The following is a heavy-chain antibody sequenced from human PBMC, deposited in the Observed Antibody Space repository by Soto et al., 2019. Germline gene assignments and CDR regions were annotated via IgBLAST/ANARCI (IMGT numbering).Heavy chain of an antibody. Sequence: GASVKVSCKASGGTFSSYTISWVRQAPGQGLEWMGRIIPILGIANYAQKFQGRVTITADKSTSTAYMELSSLRSEDTAVYYCAREGRYCSGGSCYSPDAFDIWGQGTMVTVSS. CDR3: AREGRYCSGGSCYSPDAFDI. V-gene: IGHV1-69*04. CDR2: IIPILGIA. J-gene: IGHJ3*02. D-gene: IGHD2-15*01. CDR1: GGTFSSYT.